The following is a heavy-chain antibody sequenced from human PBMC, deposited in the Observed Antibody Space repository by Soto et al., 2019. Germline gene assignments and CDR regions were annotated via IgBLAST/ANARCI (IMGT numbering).Heavy chain of an antibody. D-gene: IGHD6-19*01. CDR1: GFTFYTYG. Sequence: QVQLVESGGGVVQPGRSLRLSCAASGFTFYTYGMHWVRQVPGKGLEWVAAISYDGSKKYYADSLKGRFTISRDNSKNTLYLQMNSLRPEDTAVYYCAKVWDTYGSDWDMGELDDWGQGTLVTVSS. CDR3: AKVWDTYGSDWDMGELDD. V-gene: IGHV3-30*18. J-gene: IGHJ4*02. CDR2: ISYDGSKK.